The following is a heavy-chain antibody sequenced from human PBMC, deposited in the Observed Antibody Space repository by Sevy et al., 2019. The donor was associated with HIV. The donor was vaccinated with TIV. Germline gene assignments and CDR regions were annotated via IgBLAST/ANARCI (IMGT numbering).Heavy chain of an antibody. J-gene: IGHJ5*02. CDR1: GGTISSGGYY. V-gene: IGHV4-31*11. CDR2: IYYSGKT. Sequence: SETLPLTCAVSGGTISSGGYYWSGIRQRPGKGLEWMGYIYYSGKTYYNPSLTSLKSRITISLDTSENQFSLKLSSVTAADTAVYFCARSLTRIFGIPNWFDLWDQGTLVTVSS. CDR3: ARSLTRIFGIPNWFDL. D-gene: IGHD3-3*01.